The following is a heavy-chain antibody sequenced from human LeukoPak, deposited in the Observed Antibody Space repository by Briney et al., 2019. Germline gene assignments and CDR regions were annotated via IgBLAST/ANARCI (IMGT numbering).Heavy chain of an antibody. D-gene: IGHD5-12*01. CDR1: GGSISSSSYY. J-gene: IGHJ4*02. V-gene: IGHV4-39*01. CDR3: ARFDIPDKVRYYFDY. CDR2: IYYSGST. Sequence: SETLSLTCTVSGGSISSSSYYWGWIRQPPGKGLEWIGSIYYSGSTYYNPSLKSRVTISVDTSKNQFSLKLSSVTAADTAVYYCARFDIPDKVRYYFDYWGQGTLVTVSS.